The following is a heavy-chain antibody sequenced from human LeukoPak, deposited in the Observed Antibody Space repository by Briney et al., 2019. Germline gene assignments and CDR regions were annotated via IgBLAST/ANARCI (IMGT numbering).Heavy chain of an antibody. CDR2: IYYSGST. CDR3: ARAPVPGIAAAGSPLHWFDL. V-gene: IGHV4-39*07. CDR1: GGSITSSGYY. Sequence: PSETLSLTCSVSGGSITSSGYYWGWLRQSPGKGLEWIGSIYYSGSTYYNPSLKSRVTISVDTSKNQFSLKLSSVTTADTAAYYCARAPVPGIAAAGSPLHWFDLWGQGTLVTVSS. J-gene: IGHJ5*02. D-gene: IGHD6-13*01.